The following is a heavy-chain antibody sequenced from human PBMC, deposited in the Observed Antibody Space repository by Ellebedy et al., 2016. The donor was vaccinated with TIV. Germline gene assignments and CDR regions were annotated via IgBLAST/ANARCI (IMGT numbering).Heavy chain of an antibody. CDR3: ARQEFDSSGYYI. CDR2: IYPGDSDT. V-gene: IGHV5-51*01. Sequence: GESLKISCKGSGYSFTSYWIGWVRQMPGKGLEWMWIIYPGDSDTSYSPSFQGQVTIPADKSISTAYLQWSSLKPSDTAMYYCARQEFDSSGYYIWGQGTMVTVSS. D-gene: IGHD3-22*01. CDR1: GYSFTSYW. J-gene: IGHJ3*02.